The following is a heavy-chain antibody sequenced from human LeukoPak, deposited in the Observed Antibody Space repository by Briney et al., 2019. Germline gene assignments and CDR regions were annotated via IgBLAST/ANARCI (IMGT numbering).Heavy chain of an antibody. J-gene: IGHJ4*02. CDR2: MNPNSGNT. Sequence: ASVKVSCKAAGYTFTSYNINWVRQATGQGLEWMGWMNPNSGNTGFAQKFQGRVTMTRDTSISTAYMELSRLRSDDTAVYYCARGGYSYSLGDYWGQGTLVTVSS. CDR1: GYTFTSYN. V-gene: IGHV1-8*01. CDR3: ARGGYSYSLGDY. D-gene: IGHD5-18*01.